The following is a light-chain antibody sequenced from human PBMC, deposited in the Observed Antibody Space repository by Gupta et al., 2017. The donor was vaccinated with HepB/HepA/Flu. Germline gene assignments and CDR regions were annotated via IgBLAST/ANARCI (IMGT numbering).Light chain of an antibody. CDR1: QSINSW. CDR3: QQYNNYPWT. V-gene: IGKV1-5*03. CDR2: KAS. J-gene: IGKJ1*01. Sequence: DIQMTQSPSTLSASVGDRVTITCRASQSINSWLAWYQQKPGKAPQFLICKASSLESGVPSRFSGSGSGTEFTLTISSLQPDDFATYYCQQYNNYPWTFGQGTKVEIK.